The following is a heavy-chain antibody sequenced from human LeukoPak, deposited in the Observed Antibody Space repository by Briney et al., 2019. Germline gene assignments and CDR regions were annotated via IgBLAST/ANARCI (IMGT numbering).Heavy chain of an antibody. V-gene: IGHV4-59*08. Sequence: PSETLSLTCTVSGGSISSYYWSWIRQPPGKGLEWIGNIYYSGSTNYNPSLKSRVTISVDTSKNQFSLKLSSVTAADTAVYYCARRLGGGNAAYFDYWGQGTLVTVSS. D-gene: IGHD4-23*01. CDR3: ARRLGGGNAAYFDY. J-gene: IGHJ4*02. CDR2: IYYSGST. CDR1: GGSISSYY.